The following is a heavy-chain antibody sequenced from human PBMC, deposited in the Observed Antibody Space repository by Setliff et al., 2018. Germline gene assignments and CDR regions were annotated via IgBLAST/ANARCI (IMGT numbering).Heavy chain of an antibody. CDR3: ARESATIGEFPLYYFDK. D-gene: IGHD3-10*01. J-gene: IGHJ4*02. Sequence: PSETLSLTCSVSGGSISSGGFYWSWIWQSAGRGLEWIGHFHTGGATDYNLSLKSRVTISLDSSKNQFSLRLSSVTAADAAVYFCARESATIGEFPLYYFDKWGQGIPVTVSS. CDR1: GGSISSGGFY. CDR2: FHTGGAT. V-gene: IGHV4-61*09.